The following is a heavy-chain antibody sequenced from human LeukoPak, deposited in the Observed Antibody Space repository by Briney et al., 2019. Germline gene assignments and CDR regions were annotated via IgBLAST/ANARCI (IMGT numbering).Heavy chain of an antibody. CDR3: ARDGELGSPADAFDI. J-gene: IGHJ3*02. CDR2: ISYDGSNK. CDR1: GFTFSSYA. D-gene: IGHD1-26*01. Sequence: GGSLRLSCAASGFTFSSYAMHWVRHAPGKGLEWVAVISYDGSNKYYADSVKGRFTISRDNSKNTLYLQMNSLRAEDTAVYYCARDGELGSPADAFDIWGQGTMVTVSS. V-gene: IGHV3-30-3*01.